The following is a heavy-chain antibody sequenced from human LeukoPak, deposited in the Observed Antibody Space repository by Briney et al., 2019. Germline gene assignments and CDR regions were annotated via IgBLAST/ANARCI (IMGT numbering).Heavy chain of an antibody. V-gene: IGHV4-59*02. D-gene: IGHD2-21*01. CDR1: GVSVSSSY. J-gene: IGHJ4*02. CDR3: AKGGKGFPLGLRFDS. CDR2: ISYRGTT. Sequence: SETLSLTCTVSGVSVSSSYWSWIRQSPGKGLEWIGYISYRGTTKYSPSLKSRVTISVDTSKNQFSLNLTSLTAADTAVYYCAKGGKGFPLGLRFDSWGQGTLVSVSS.